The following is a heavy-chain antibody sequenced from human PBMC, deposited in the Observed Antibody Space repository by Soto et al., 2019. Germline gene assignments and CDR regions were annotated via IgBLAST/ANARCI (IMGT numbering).Heavy chain of an antibody. D-gene: IGHD4-17*01. CDR1: GFSFRNYA. CDR2: FSAGGRA. Sequence: EVQLLESGGALVQPGGSLRLSCVASGFSFRNYALSWVRQAPGKGLEWVSTFSAGGRAYYADTVKGRFSIARDSSQNTGYLQISILRPEDTSVYYCAKESMPQHYGDTLFDYWGQGTQVTVSS. J-gene: IGHJ4*02. CDR3: AKESMPQHYGDTLFDY. V-gene: IGHV3-23*01.